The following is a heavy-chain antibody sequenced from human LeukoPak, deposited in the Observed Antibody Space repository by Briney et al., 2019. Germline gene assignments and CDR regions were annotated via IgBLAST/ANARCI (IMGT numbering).Heavy chain of an antibody. CDR1: GGSISSYY. V-gene: IGHV4-59*01. Sequence: SETLSLTCTVSGGSISSYYRSWIRQPPGKGLEWIGYIYYSGSTNYNPSLKSRVTISVDTSKNQFSLKLSSVTAADTAVYYCARGYGIGAFDIWGQGTMVTVSS. CDR2: IYYSGST. CDR3: ARGYGIGAFDI. J-gene: IGHJ3*02. D-gene: IGHD1-26*01.